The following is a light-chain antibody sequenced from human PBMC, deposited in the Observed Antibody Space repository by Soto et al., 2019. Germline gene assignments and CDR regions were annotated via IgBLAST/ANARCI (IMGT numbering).Light chain of an antibody. Sequence: QSVLTQPPSVSAAPGQTVTISCSGSNSNIGNNYVSWHQQLPGSAPKLLIYDNDNRPSGIPDRFSGSKSGTSATLGITGLQTGDEADYYCGTWDSTLSVVVFGGGTQLTVL. V-gene: IGLV1-51*01. CDR3: GTWDSTLSVVV. CDR1: NSNIGNNY. J-gene: IGLJ2*01. CDR2: DND.